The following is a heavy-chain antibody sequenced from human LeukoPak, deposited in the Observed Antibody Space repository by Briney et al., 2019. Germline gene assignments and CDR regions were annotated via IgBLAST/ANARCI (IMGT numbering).Heavy chain of an antibody. Sequence: SETLSLTCTVSSASVSSYYWSWVRQPPGGGLEWIGYISNSGSPSYNPSFKSRVTFSADTSKNHLSLKLNSETPADTAVYFCARGGAGPLRDWGQGTLVTVSS. D-gene: IGHD3-16*01. CDR2: ISNSGSP. CDR3: ARGGAGPLRD. V-gene: IGHV4-59*02. CDR1: SASVSSYY. J-gene: IGHJ4*02.